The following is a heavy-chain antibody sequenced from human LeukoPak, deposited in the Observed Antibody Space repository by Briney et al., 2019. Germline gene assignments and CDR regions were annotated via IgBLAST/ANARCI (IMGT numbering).Heavy chain of an antibody. J-gene: IGHJ5*02. CDR2: IYYSGNT. CDR3: SRYSTSLGWFDP. V-gene: IGHV4-39*01. D-gene: IGHD2/OR15-2a*01. Sequence: SETLSLTCTVSGGSIGSNNYHWTWIRQPPGKGLEWIGNIYYSGNTHYNPSLTSRVTISIDTSKNQFSLRLTSVTAADTAIYYCSRYSTSLGWFDPWGQGALVTVSS. CDR1: GGSIGSNNYH.